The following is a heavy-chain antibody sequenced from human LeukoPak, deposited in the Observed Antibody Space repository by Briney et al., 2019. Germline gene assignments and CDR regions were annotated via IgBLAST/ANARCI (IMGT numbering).Heavy chain of an antibody. CDR1: GGSISSSSYY. D-gene: IGHD3-10*01. V-gene: IGHV4-39*01. CDR3: ARQARGLPFDY. Sequence: SETLSLTCTVSGGSISSSSYYWGWIRQPPGQGLEWIGSIYYSGSTYYNPSLKSRVTISVDTSKNQFSLKLSSVTAADTAVYYCARQARGLPFDYWGQGTLVTVPS. CDR2: IYYSGST. J-gene: IGHJ4*02.